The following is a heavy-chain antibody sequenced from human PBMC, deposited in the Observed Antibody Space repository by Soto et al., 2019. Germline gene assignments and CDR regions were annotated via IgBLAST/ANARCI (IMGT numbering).Heavy chain of an antibody. CDR1: GDSISSDGYY. CDR3: ARDKITGLFDY. J-gene: IGHJ4*02. Sequence: SETLSLTCTVSGDSISSDGYYWSWIRQPPGKGLEWIGFIFYSGRTYYTPSLRSRVSISLDTSKNQFSLKLSSVTAADTAVYYCARDKITGLFDYWGQGTLVT. V-gene: IGHV4-30-4*01. CDR2: IFYSGRT. D-gene: IGHD2-8*02.